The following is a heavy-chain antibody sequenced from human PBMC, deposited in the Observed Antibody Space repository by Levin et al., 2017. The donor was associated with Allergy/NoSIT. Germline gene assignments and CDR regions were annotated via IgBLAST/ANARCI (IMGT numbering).Heavy chain of an antibody. V-gene: IGHV4-34*01. Sequence: SETLSLTCAVYGGSFSDYNWSWIRQPPGKGLQWIGEITHSGSTTYTPSLKSRVTISVDTSKNEISLRLSSATAADTAVYYCARVRVILTGYYRGSQASYYYGIDVWGQGTTVTVSS. D-gene: IGHD3-9*01. CDR2: ITHSGST. CDR3: ARVRVILTGYYRGSQASYYYGIDV. J-gene: IGHJ6*02. CDR1: GGSFSDYN.